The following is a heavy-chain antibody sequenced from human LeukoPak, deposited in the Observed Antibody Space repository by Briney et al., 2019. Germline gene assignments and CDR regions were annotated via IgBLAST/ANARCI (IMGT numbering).Heavy chain of an antibody. V-gene: IGHV3-9*01. CDR3: AKDRLEEIAAADTFDY. D-gene: IGHD6-13*01. CDR1: GFNFDDYA. J-gene: IGHJ4*02. CDR2: ISWNSGSI. Sequence: GGSLRLSCAASGFNFDDYAMHWVRQAPGKGLEWVSGISWNSGSIGYADSVKGRFTISRDNAKNSLYLQMNSLRAEDTALYYCAKDRLEEIAAADTFDYWGQGTLVTVSS.